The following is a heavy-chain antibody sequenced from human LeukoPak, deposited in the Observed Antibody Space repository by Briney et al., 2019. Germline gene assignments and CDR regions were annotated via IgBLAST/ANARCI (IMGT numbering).Heavy chain of an antibody. Sequence: GESLKISCKGSGYSFTSYWIGWVRQMPGKGLEWTGIIYPGDSDTRYSPSFQGQVTISADKSLSTAYLQWSSLKASDTAMYYCARTMVRGVIASARDYWGQGTLVTVSS. CDR3: ARTMVRGVIASARDY. CDR2: IYPGDSDT. J-gene: IGHJ4*02. V-gene: IGHV5-51*01. D-gene: IGHD3-10*01. CDR1: GYSFTSYW.